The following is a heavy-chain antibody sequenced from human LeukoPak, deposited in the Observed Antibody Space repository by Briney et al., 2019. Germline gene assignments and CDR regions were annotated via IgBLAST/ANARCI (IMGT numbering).Heavy chain of an antibody. J-gene: IGHJ4*02. V-gene: IGHV3-30-3*01. D-gene: IGHD5-24*01. CDR1: GFTFSSYA. Sequence: PGGSLRLSCAASGFTFSSYAMHWVRQAPGKGLEWVAVISYDGSNKYYADPVKGRFTISRDNSKNTLYLQMNSLRAEDTAVYYCARDLRDGYNLSPFDYWGQGTLVTVSS. CDR3: ARDLRDGYNLSPFDY. CDR2: ISYDGSNK.